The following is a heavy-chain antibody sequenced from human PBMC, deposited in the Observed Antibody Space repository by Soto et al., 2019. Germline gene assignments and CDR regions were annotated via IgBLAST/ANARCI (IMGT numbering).Heavy chain of an antibody. CDR2: INPSGGST. Sequence: ASVKVSCKASGYTFTSYYMHWVRQAPGQGLEWMGIINPSGGSTSYAQKFQGRVTMTRDTSTSTVYMELSSLRSEDTAVYYCARDIFGVGATRNFDYWGQETLATVSS. CDR3: ARDIFGVGATRNFDY. J-gene: IGHJ4*02. CDR1: GYTFTSYY. D-gene: IGHD1-26*01. V-gene: IGHV1-46*01.